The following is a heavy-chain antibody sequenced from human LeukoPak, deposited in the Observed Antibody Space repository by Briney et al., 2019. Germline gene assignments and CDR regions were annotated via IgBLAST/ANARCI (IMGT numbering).Heavy chain of an antibody. V-gene: IGHV3-23*01. Sequence: GRSLRLSCAASGFTFSSYAMTWVRQAPGKGLEWVSTISAGGASTYYADSVKGRFTISRDNAKNSLYLQMNSLRAEDTAVYYCARSEYYDFWSGLDYWGQGTLVTVSS. CDR3: ARSEYYDFWSGLDY. CDR1: GFTFSSYA. CDR2: ISAGGAST. D-gene: IGHD3-3*01. J-gene: IGHJ4*02.